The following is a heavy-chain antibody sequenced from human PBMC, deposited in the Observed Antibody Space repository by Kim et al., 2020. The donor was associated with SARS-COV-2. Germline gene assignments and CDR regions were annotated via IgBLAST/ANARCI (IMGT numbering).Heavy chain of an antibody. Sequence: ASVKVSCKASGYTFTSYYMHWVRQAPGQGLEWMGIINPSGGSTSYAQKFQGRVTMTRDTSTSTVYMELSSLRSEDTAVYYCARDKNYGDYYYYGMDVWGQGTTVTVSS. CDR3: ARDKNYGDYYYYGMDV. V-gene: IGHV1-46*01. D-gene: IGHD4-17*01. CDR2: INPSGGST. J-gene: IGHJ6*02. CDR1: GYTFTSYY.